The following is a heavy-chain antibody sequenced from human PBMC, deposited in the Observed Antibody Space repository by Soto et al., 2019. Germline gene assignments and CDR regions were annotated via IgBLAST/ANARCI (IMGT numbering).Heavy chain of an antibody. J-gene: IGHJ2*01. V-gene: IGHV1-69*01. Sequence: QVELVQSGAEVKKPGSSVKVSCQASEDTFRNYAISWVRQAPGQGLEWLGGIIPIFGTANSAQKFQGRVTITAESSANAVYLELSSLRLEDTAVYYCARTKYGSSAYYYWYLCLWARGPLVTFAS. CDR2: IIPIFGTA. D-gene: IGHD3-22*01. CDR1: EDTFRNYA. CDR3: ARTKYGSSAYYYWYLCL.